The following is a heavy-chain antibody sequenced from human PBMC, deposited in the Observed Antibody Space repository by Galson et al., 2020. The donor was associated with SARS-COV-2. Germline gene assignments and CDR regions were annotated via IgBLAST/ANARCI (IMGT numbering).Heavy chain of an antibody. CDR3: AKVSGPYCSGGSCYRGEFDY. CDR2: ISYDGSNK. J-gene: IGHJ4*02. V-gene: IGHV3-30*18. D-gene: IGHD2-15*01. Sequence: TGGSLRLSCAASGFTFSSYGMHWVRQAPGKGLEWVAVISYDGSNKYYADSVKGRFTISRDNSKNTLYLQMNSLRAEDTAVYYCAKVSGPYCSGGSCYRGEFDYWGQGTLVTFSS. CDR1: GFTFSSYG.